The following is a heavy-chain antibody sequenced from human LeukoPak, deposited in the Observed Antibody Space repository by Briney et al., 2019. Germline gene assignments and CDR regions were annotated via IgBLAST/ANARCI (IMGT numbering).Heavy chain of an antibody. CDR1: GFTFSNYW. J-gene: IGHJ4*02. CDR3: ARDTVATTFDY. D-gene: IGHD4-17*01. Sequence: GGSLRLSCAASGFTFSNYWMSWVRQAPGKGLEWVANIKQDGSDKYYVDSVKGRFTISRDNAKNSLYLQMNSLRAEDTAVYYCARDTVATTFDYWGQGTVVTVSS. CDR2: IKQDGSDK. V-gene: IGHV3-7*04.